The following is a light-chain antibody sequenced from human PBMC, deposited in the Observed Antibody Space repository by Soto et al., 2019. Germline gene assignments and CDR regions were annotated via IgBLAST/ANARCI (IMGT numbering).Light chain of an antibody. CDR3: QQSYSTRLMYT. CDR2: AAS. J-gene: IGKJ2*01. V-gene: IGKV1-39*01. CDR1: QSISSY. Sequence: DIQMTQSPSSLSASVGARVPITCRASQSISSYLNWYQQKPGKAPKLLIYAASSLQSGVPSRFSGSGSGTDFTLTISSLQPEDFATYYCQQSYSTRLMYTFGQGTKVDIK.